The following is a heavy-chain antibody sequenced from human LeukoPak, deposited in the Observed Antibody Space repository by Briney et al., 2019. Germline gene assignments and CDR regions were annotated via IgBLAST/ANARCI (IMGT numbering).Heavy chain of an antibody. V-gene: IGHV3-64*01. D-gene: IGHD1-14*01. CDR1: GFTFSSYA. J-gene: IGHJ6*03. CDR3: AGTTENYYYYMDV. CDR2: ISSNGGST. Sequence: GGPLRLSCAASGFTFSSYAMHWVRQAPGKGLEYVSAISSNGGSTYYANSVKGRFTISRDNSKNTLYLQMGSLRAEDMAVYYCAGTTENYYYYMDVWGKGTTVTVSS.